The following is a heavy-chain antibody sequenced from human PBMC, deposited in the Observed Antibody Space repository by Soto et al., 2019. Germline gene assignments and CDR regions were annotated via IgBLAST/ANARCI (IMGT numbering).Heavy chain of an antibody. D-gene: IGHD2-2*01. J-gene: IGHJ5*02. CDR1: GGSISSYY. CDR2: IYTSGST. Sequence: SETLSLTCTVSGGSISSYYWSWIRQPAGKGLEWIGRIYTSGSTNYNPSLKSRVTMSVDTSKNQFSLKLSSVTAADTAVYYCARDSRHPPIHCSSTTCQLGWFDPWGQGPLGTVPQ. V-gene: IGHV4-4*07. CDR3: ARDSRHPPIHCSSTTCQLGWFDP.